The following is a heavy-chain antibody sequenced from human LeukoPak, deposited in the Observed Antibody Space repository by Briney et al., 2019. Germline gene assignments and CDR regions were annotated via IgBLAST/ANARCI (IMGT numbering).Heavy chain of an antibody. CDR3: ARRDGTRAPAV. Sequence: PGGSLRLSCAASGFTFNTYAMNWVRQAPGKGLEWVSGITTNGDSTYYADSEKGRFTLSRDNSKSTLYLQMNSLRAEDTAVYYCARRDGTRAPAVWGQGTTVTVSS. CDR2: ITTNGDST. J-gene: IGHJ6*02. CDR1: GFTFNTYA. D-gene: IGHD5-24*01. V-gene: IGHV3-23*01.